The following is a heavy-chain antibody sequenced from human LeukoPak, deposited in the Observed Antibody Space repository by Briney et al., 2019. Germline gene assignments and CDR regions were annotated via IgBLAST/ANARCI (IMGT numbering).Heavy chain of an antibody. CDR3: ARKRETGDRDYFDY. D-gene: IGHD2-21*02. CDR2: INPNSGGT. Sequence: ASVKVSCKASGYTFTGYYMHWVRQAPGQGLEWVGWINPNSGGTNYAQKFQGRVTMTRDTSISTAYMELSRLRSDDTAVYYCARKRETGDRDYFDYWGQGTLVTVSS. CDR1: GYTFTGYY. J-gene: IGHJ4*02. V-gene: IGHV1-2*02.